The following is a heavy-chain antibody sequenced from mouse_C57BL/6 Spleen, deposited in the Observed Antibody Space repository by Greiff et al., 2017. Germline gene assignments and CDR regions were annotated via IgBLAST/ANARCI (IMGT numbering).Heavy chain of an antibody. Sequence: QVQLQQSGPELVKPGASVKISCKASGYAFSSSWMNWVKQRPGKGLEWIGRIYPGDGDTNYNGKFKGKATLTADKSSSTAYMQLSSLTSEDSAVYFCARGGNYGYFDYWGQGTTLTVSS. CDR1: GYAFSSSW. V-gene: IGHV1-82*01. J-gene: IGHJ2*01. D-gene: IGHD2-1*01. CDR3: ARGGNYGYFDY. CDR2: IYPGDGDT.